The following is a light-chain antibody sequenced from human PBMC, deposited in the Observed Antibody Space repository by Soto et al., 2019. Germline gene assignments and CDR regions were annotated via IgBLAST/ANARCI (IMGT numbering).Light chain of an antibody. CDR3: QQPYYTPRT. V-gene: IGKV1-5*03. CDR2: EAS. CDR1: QSSNSW. Sequence: DIRMTQSASTLSASVGDRDTITCRASQSSNSWLAWYQQRPGKAPKLLIYEASTLKSWVPSRFSGSKPGTDFTLTLRSLQPEDFAPYYCQQPYYTPRTFGQGTKVDIK. J-gene: IGKJ1*01.